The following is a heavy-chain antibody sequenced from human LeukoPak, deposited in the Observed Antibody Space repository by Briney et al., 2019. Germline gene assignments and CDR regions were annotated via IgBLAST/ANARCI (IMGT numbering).Heavy chain of an antibody. J-gene: IGHJ4*02. Sequence: SETLSLSCAVYGGSVSGYCWSGSRQPPGKGLEWIGESNHSGSTNYNPSRKIRVTISVDTSKNQFSLKLSSVPAADTAVYYCASTPSSGGSRITQTPIYDYWGQGTLVTVSS. CDR2: SNHSGST. V-gene: IGHV4-34*01. D-gene: IGHD2-15*01. CDR3: ASTPSSGGSRITQTPIYDY. CDR1: GGSVSGYC.